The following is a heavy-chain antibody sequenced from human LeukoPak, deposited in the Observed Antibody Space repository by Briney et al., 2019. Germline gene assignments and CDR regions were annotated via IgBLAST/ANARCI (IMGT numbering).Heavy chain of an antibody. CDR3: ARSGWECSGGSCYLDY. J-gene: IGHJ4*02. D-gene: IGHD2-15*01. CDR1: GGTFSSYA. CDR2: IIPIFGIA. Sequence: SVKVSCKASGGTFSSYAISWVRQAPGQGLEWVGRIIPIFGIANYAQKFQGRVTITADKSTSTAYMELSSLRSEDTAVYYCARSGWECSGGSCYLDYWGQGTLVTVSS. V-gene: IGHV1-69*04.